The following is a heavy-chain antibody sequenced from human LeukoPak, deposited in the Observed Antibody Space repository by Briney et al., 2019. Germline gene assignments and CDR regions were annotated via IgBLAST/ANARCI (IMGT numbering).Heavy chain of an antibody. Sequence: SETLSLTCTVSGGSISSSTYHWGWIRQPPGKGLEWIGIISYSGSTHYNPSLTSRGTLSLDTSKNQFSLKLASVAAADSAVYYCVRGPGDYWGQGTLVTVSS. CDR1: GGSISSSTYH. CDR2: ISYSGST. CDR3: VRGPGDY. V-gene: IGHV4-39*07. J-gene: IGHJ4*02.